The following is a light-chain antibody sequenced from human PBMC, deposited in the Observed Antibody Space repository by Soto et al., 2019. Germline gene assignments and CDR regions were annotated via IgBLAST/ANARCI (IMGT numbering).Light chain of an antibody. Sequence: DIVMTQSPDSLAVSLGERATIYCKYSQILLYSANNKNYLAWYQHRPGQPPKLLISWASTRETGVHDRFTGSGSRSNFTLTISCMKAQDVADYYCQPYYDPQWTFFQGAKIEIK. CDR1: QILLYSANNKNY. J-gene: IGKJ1*01. CDR3: QPYYDPQWT. CDR2: WAS. V-gene: IGKV4-1*01.